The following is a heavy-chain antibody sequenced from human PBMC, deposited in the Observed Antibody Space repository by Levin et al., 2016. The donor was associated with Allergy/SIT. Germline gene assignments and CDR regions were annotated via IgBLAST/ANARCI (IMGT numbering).Heavy chain of an antibody. Sequence: WIRQPPGKGLEWIGYIFYSGSTYYNPSLKSRVTISVDTSKNQFSLKLTSVTAADTAVYYCARDHRQYDSSAYQTSWYFFDSWGQGTLVTVSS. J-gene: IGHJ4*02. D-gene: IGHD3-22*01. CDR3: ARDHRQYDSSAYQTSWYFFDS. CDR2: IFYSGST. V-gene: IGHV4-31*02.